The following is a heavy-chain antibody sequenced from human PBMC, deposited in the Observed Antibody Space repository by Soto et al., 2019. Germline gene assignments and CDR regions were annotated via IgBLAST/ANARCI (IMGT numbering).Heavy chain of an antibody. J-gene: IGHJ4*02. V-gene: IGHV3-30*18. CDR2: VSHDGRNT. CDR3: AKGGRQWLVTSDFNY. CDR1: GFTFSDYA. Sequence: VQLVESGGGVVQPGRSLRLSCAASGFTFSDYAMHWARQAPGKGLEWVAVVSHDGRNTHYADSVKGRFTISRDSSKKTVSLEMTSLRAEDTAVYYGAKGGRQWLVTSDFNYWGQGALVTVSS. D-gene: IGHD6-19*01.